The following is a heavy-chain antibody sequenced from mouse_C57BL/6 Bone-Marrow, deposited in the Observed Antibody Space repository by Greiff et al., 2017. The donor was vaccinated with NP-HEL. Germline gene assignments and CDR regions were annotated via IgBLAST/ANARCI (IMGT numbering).Heavy chain of an antibody. V-gene: IGHV1-55*01. D-gene: IGHD1-1*01. J-gene: IGHJ1*03. Sequence: QVQLQQPGAELVKPGASVKMSCKASGYTFTSYWITWVKQRPGQGLEWIGDIYPGSGSTNYNEKFKSKATLTVDTSSSTAYMQLSSLTSEDSAVYYCARTGLGSSYWYFDVWGTGTTVTVSS. CDR2: IYPGSGST. CDR1: GYTFTSYW. CDR3: ARTGLGSSYWYFDV.